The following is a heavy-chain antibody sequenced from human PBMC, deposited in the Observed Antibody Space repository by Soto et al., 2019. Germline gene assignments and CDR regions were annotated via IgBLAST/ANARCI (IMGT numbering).Heavy chain of an antibody. CDR2: IYYSGST. CDR3: ARTVTYYYGSGTLPNMDV. D-gene: IGHD3-10*01. Sequence: PSETLSLTCTVSGGSISSGGYYWSWIRQHPXKGLEWIGYIYYSGSTDYNPSLKSRVTISVDTSKNQFSLKLSSVTAADTAVYYCARTVTYYYGSGTLPNMDVWGQGTTVTVSS. CDR1: GGSISSGGYY. V-gene: IGHV4-31*03. J-gene: IGHJ6*02.